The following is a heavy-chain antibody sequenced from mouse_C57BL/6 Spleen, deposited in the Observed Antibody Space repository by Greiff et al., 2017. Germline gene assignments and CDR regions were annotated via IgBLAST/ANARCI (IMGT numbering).Heavy chain of an antibody. V-gene: IGHV1-55*01. CDR1: GYTFTSYW. CDR3: ARSADGTSYYFDY. D-gene: IGHD1-3*01. J-gene: IGHJ2*01. CDR2: IYPGSGST. Sequence: VQLQQPGAELVKPGASVKMSCKASGYTFTSYWITWVKQRPGQGLEWIGDIYPGSGSTNYNEKFKSKATLNVDTSSSTAYMQLSSLTSEDSAVYYCARSADGTSYYFDYWGQGTTLTVSS.